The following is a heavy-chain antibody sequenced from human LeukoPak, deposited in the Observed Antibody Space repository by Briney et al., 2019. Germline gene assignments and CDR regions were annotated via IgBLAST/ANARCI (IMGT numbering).Heavy chain of an antibody. J-gene: IGHJ4*02. V-gene: IGHV3-48*02. Sequence: GGSLRLSCAASGFTFSTYRMNWVRQAPGKGLAWVSYISSSNSTIYYADSVKGRFTISKDNAKNSLYLQMNSLRDDDTAVYYCARQGSGNYLSPVNYWGQGTLVTVSS. CDR3: ARQGSGNYLSPVNY. CDR1: GFTFSTYR. CDR2: ISSSNSTI. D-gene: IGHD1-26*01.